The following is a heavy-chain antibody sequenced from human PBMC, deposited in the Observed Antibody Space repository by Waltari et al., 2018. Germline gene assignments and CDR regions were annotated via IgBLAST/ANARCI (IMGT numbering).Heavy chain of an antibody. CDR1: GFPFSNYW. V-gene: IGHV3-74*01. J-gene: IGHJ5*02. Sequence: EAQLVQSGGGLVQPGGSLRLSCAASGFPFSNYWMHWVRQDPGKGLVWVSRINSDGSDTSYADSVKGRFTISRDNAKNTLYLQMNSLRAEDTAVYYCASSRFSIGCSSWGQGTLATVSS. D-gene: IGHD6-19*01. CDR3: ASSRFSIGCSS. CDR2: INSDGSDT.